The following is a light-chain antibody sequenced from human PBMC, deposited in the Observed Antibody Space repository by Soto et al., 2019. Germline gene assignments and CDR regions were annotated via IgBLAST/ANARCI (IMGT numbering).Light chain of an antibody. J-gene: IGLJ2*01. V-gene: IGLV2-8*01. Sequence: QSALTQPPSASGSPGQSVTISCTGTSSDIGGYNYVSWYQQHPGKAPKLMIYEVTKRPSGVPDRFSGSKSGNTASLTVSGLQAEDEADYYCSSYVGRKKVFGGVTKVTVL. CDR2: EVT. CDR1: SSDIGGYNY. CDR3: SSYVGRKKV.